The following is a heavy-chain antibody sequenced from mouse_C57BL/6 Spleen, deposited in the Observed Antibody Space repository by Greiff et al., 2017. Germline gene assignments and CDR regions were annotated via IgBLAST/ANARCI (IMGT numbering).Heavy chain of an antibody. J-gene: IGHJ2*01. CDR2: IYPGDGDT. CDR1: GYAFSSSW. CDR3: AREETTVVAADFDY. D-gene: IGHD1-1*01. Sequence: VQLQQSGPELVKPGASVKISCKASGYAFSSSWMNWVKQRPGKGLEWIGRIYPGDGDTNYNGKFKGKATLTADKSSSTAYMQLSSLTSEDSAVYLCAREETTVVAADFDYWGQGTTLTVSS. V-gene: IGHV1-82*01.